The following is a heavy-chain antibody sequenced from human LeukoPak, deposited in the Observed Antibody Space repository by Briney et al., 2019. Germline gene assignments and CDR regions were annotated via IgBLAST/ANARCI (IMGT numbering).Heavy chain of an antibody. J-gene: IGHJ4*02. V-gene: IGHV3-48*02. CDR2: IIGSGDLI. CDR1: GFTFSSHT. CDR3: ARVRGATLSHHYFDY. D-gene: IGHD1-26*01. Sequence: PGGSLRLSCAASGFTFSSHTMNWVRQAPGKGLEWVSFIIGSGDLIYYADSVKGRFTISRDNAKNSLYLQMNSLRDEDTAVYYCARVRGATLSHHYFDYWGQGALVTVSS.